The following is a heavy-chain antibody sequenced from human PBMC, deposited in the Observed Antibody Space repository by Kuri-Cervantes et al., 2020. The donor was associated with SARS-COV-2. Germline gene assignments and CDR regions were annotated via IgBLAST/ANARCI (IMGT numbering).Heavy chain of an antibody. CDR3: ARDWGYSYAEGAFDI. V-gene: IGHV4-59*01. J-gene: IGHJ3*02. CDR1: GGSTSSYY. CDR2: IYYSGST. D-gene: IGHD5-18*01. Sequence: SSTSAGGSTSSYYWSWSRQPPGKGLEWIGYIYYSGSTNYNPSLKSRVTISVDTSKNQFSLKLSSVTAADTAVYYCARDWGYSYAEGAFDIWGQGTMVTVSS.